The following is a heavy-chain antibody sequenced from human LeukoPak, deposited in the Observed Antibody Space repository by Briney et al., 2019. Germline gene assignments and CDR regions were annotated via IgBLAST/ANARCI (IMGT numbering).Heavy chain of an antibody. V-gene: IGHV4-4*02. CDR1: GDSISSTNW. J-gene: IGHJ6*02. CDR3: ARVLAAAPHYYYGMDV. D-gene: IGHD6-25*01. CDR2: IYHSGTT. Sequence: SGTLSLTCAVSGDSISSTNWWSWVRQPPGKGLEWIGEIYHSGTTNYNPSLNSRVTISLDKSKNQFSLNLNSVTAADTAVYSCARVLAAAPHYYYGMDVWGQGTTVTVSS.